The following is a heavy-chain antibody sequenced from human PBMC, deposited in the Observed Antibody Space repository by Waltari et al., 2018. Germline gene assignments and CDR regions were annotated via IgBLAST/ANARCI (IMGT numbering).Heavy chain of an antibody. D-gene: IGHD1-7*01. CDR3: AVSGTTPYYYYGMDV. Sequence: QVQLVQSGAEVKKPGASVKVSCKASGYTFTGYYMHWVRQAPGQGLEWMGRINPNSGGTNYAQKVQGRVTMTRDTSISTAYMELSRLRSDDTAVYYCAVSGTTPYYYYGMDVWGQGTTVTVSS. CDR1: GYTFTGYY. J-gene: IGHJ6*02. CDR2: INPNSGGT. V-gene: IGHV1-2*06.